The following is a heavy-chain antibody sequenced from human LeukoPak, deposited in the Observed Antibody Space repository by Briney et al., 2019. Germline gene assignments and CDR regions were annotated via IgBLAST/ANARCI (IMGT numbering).Heavy chain of an antibody. Sequence: PSETLSLTCTVSGGSISSYYWSWIRQPPGKGLESIGYIYYSGSTTYNPSLKSRVTISIDTSKNQFSLKLSSVTAADTAVYYCARNYGDYHFDYWGQGTLVTVSS. D-gene: IGHD4-17*01. J-gene: IGHJ4*02. CDR3: ARNYGDYHFDY. CDR1: GGSISSYY. V-gene: IGHV4-59*01. CDR2: IYYSGST.